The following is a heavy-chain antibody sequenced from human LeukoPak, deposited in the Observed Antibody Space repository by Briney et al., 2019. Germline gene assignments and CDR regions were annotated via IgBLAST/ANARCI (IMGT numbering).Heavy chain of an antibody. D-gene: IGHD6-19*01. CDR3: AKDLSRAVAADWFDP. J-gene: IGHJ5*02. Sequence: GGSLRLSCAASGFNFSNYDMSRVRQAPGKGLEWVSSISDSGGSTYYADSVKGRFTNSRDNSKNTLYLQMTNLRAADTAVYYCAKDLSRAVAADWFDPWDQGSLVTVSS. V-gene: IGHV3-23*01. CDR2: ISDSGGST. CDR1: GFNFSNYD.